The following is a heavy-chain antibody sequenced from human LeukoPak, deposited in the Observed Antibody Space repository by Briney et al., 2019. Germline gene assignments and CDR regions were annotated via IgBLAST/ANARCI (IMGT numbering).Heavy chain of an antibody. J-gene: IGHJ6*02. CDR2: ISYDGSNK. V-gene: IGHV3-30*18. D-gene: IGHD1-26*01. CDR3: AKMELYRSSRYYYGMDV. Sequence: GGSLRLSCVASGFTFRCYGMHSARQAPGKGLEWVAFISYDGSNKYYADSVKGRFTISRDNYKNPRNLKMNSLRAEDAAVYYCAKMELYRSSRYYYGMDVWGQGTTVTVAS. CDR1: GFTFRCYG.